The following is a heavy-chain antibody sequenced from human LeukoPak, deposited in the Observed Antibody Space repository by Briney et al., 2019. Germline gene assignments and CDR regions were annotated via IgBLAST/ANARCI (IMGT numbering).Heavy chain of an antibody. CDR3: SRENGAFSPFGY. Sequence: SGTLSLTCGVSGGSISNTNWWSWARQPPGQGLEWIGEISLTGLTHYNPSLESRVTVSLDKSKNQLSLNLTSVTAADTAVYYCSRENGAFSPFGYWGQGTLVTVLS. V-gene: IGHV4-4*02. CDR1: GGSISNTNW. J-gene: IGHJ4*02. D-gene: IGHD2-8*01. CDR2: ISLTGLT.